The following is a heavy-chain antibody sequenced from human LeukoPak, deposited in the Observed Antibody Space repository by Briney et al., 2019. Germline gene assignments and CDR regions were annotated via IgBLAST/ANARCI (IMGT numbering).Heavy chain of an antibody. J-gene: IGHJ6*03. CDR2: IYRGDCGT. Sequence: RAGWLQSFCRGAGCIFINYWRGWGRRLAGKGREGMGIIYRGDCGTRYCAAFEGQVTTSADKSISTAYLQWSRLKASDTAMYYCARHIAVAGWHYYYYYMDVWRKGTTVTVSS. D-gene: IGHD6-19*01. CDR1: GCIFINYW. V-gene: IGHV5-51*01. CDR3: ARHIAVAGWHYYYYYMDV.